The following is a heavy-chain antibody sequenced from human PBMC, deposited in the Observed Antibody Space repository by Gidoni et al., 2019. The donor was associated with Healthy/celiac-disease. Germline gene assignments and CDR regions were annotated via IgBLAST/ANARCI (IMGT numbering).Heavy chain of an antibody. D-gene: IGHD2-2*01. CDR1: GFTFSSYA. V-gene: IGHV3-30-3*01. J-gene: IGHJ3*02. CDR2: ISYDGSNK. CDR3: ARDQGHQLLGPFDI. Sequence: QVQLVESGGGVVQPGRSLRLSCAASGFTFSSYAMHWVRQAPGKGLEWVAVISYDGSNKYYADSVKGRFTISRDNSKNTLYLQMNSLRAEDTAVYYCARDQGHQLLGPFDIWGQGTMVTVSS.